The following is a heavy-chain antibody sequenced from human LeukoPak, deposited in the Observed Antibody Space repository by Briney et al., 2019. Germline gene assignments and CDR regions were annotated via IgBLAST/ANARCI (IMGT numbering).Heavy chain of an antibody. Sequence: PGGSLRLSCAASGFTFSSYSMSWVRQAPGKGLEWVSSISSSSSYIYYADSVKGRFTISRDNAKNSLYLQMNSLRAEDTAVYYCARDCSSTSCNQRGYYFDYWGQGTLVTVSS. J-gene: IGHJ4*02. CDR1: GFTFSSYS. D-gene: IGHD2-2*01. V-gene: IGHV3-21*01. CDR3: ARDCSSTSCNQRGYYFDY. CDR2: ISSSSSYI.